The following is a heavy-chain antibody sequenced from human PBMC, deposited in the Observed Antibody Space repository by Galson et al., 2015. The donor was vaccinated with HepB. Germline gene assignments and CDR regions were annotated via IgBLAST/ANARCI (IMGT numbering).Heavy chain of an antibody. V-gene: IGHV5-51*01. Sequence: QSGAEVKKPGESLKISCKGSGYSFTSYWIGWVRQMPGKGLEWMGIIYPGDSDTRYSPSFQGQVTISADKSISTAYLQWSNLKASDTAMYYCARQSSSGWTRKYYYYGMDVWGQGTTVTVSS. CDR1: GYSFTSYW. D-gene: IGHD6-19*01. CDR2: IYPGDSDT. J-gene: IGHJ6*02. CDR3: ARQSSSGWTRKYYYYGMDV.